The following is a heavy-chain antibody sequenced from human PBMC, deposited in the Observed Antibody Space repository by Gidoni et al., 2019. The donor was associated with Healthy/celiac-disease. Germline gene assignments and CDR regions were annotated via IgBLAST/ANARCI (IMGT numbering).Heavy chain of an antibody. J-gene: IGHJ5*02. Sequence: QVQLVESGGGVVQPGGSLRLSCAASVFTFSSYGMHWVRQAPGKGLEWVAFIRYDGSNKYYADSVKGRFTISRDNSKNTLYLQMNSLRAEDTAVYYCAKEKDCSGSCYSLNWFDPWGQGTLVTVSS. CDR1: VFTFSSYG. CDR2: IRYDGSNK. V-gene: IGHV3-30*02. CDR3: AKEKDCSGSCYSLNWFDP. D-gene: IGHD2-15*01.